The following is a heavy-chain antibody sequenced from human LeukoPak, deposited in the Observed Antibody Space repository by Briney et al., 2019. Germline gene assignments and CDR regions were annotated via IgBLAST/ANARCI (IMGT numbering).Heavy chain of an antibody. Sequence: GGSLRLSCAASGFTFNTYWMHWVRQVPGKGLLWVSHINNDGSGTKYADSAKGRFTISRDNAKNTLYLQMNSLRAEDTAVYYCVREGNGDIPFDHWGQGTLVTVSS. V-gene: IGHV3-74*03. D-gene: IGHD4-17*01. J-gene: IGHJ4*02. CDR1: GFTFNTYW. CDR2: INNDGSGT. CDR3: VREGNGDIPFDH.